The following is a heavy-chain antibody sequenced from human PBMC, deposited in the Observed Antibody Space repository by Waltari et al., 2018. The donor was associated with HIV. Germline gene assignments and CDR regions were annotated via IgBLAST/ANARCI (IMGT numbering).Heavy chain of an antibody. Sequence: QVQLQESGPGLVKPSQTLSLTCTVPGGSIRSGRYSWTWIRQPAGKGLEWIGRIYTSGSTNYNPSLKSRVTISVDTSKNQFSLKLSSVTAADTAVYYCARAAANYDWAFDIWGQGTMVTVSS. CDR3: ARAAANYDWAFDI. CDR1: GGSIRSGRYS. CDR2: IYTSGST. J-gene: IGHJ3*02. D-gene: IGHD3-22*01. V-gene: IGHV4-61*02.